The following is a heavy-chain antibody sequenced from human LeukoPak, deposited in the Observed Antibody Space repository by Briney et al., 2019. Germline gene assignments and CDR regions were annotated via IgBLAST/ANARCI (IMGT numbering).Heavy chain of an antibody. D-gene: IGHD6-6*01. J-gene: IGHJ5*02. CDR1: GFIFRNYW. V-gene: IGHV3-7*03. Sequence: GGSLRLSCAAAGFIFRNYWMGWVRQAPGKGLEWVANINEDGSEKYYVDSVKGRFTISRDNAKNSLYLQMNSLRAEDTAVYYCAREVGSSSQGDWFDPWGQGTLVTVSS. CDR2: INEDGSEK. CDR3: AREVGSSSQGDWFDP.